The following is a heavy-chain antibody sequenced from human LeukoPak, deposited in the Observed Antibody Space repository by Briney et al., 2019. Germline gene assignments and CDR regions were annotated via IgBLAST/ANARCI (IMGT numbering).Heavy chain of an antibody. Sequence: GGSLRLSCAASGFTFSSYWMSWVRQAPGKGLEWVANIKQDGSEKYYVDSVKGRFTISRDNAKNSLYLQMNSLRAEDTAVYYCARGGRRYYDPFDYWGQGTLVTVSS. D-gene: IGHD3-22*01. CDR2: IKQDGSEK. V-gene: IGHV3-7*01. CDR1: GFTFSSYW. J-gene: IGHJ4*02. CDR3: ARGGRRYYDPFDY.